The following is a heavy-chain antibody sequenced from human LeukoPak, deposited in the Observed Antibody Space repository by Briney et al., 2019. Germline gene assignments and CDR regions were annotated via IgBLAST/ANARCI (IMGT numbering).Heavy chain of an antibody. Sequence: SVNVSCKASGYTFTSYGISWVRQAPGQGLEWMGGIIPIFGTANYAQKFQGRVTITADESTSTAYMELSSLRSEDTAVYYCAADIAARQYYYYGMDVWGQGTTVTVSS. CDR1: GYTFTSYG. J-gene: IGHJ6*02. CDR2: IIPIFGTA. D-gene: IGHD6-6*01. V-gene: IGHV1-69*13. CDR3: AADIAARQYYYYGMDV.